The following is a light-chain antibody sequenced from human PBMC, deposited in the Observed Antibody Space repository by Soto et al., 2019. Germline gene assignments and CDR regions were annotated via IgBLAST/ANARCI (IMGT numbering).Light chain of an antibody. J-gene: IGKJ4*01. CDR3: QQYNNWPPLT. V-gene: IGKV3-15*01. CDR2: GAS. Sequence: EIVMTQSPATLSVSPGERVTLSCRASQSVSGNLAWYQQKPGQAPRLLIYGASTRATGIPARFSGSGSGTEFTLTIGSLQSEDFAVYYCQQYNNWPPLTFGGGTKVEIK. CDR1: QSVSGN.